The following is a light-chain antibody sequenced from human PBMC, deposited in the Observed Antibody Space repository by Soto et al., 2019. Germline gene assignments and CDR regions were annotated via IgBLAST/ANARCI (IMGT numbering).Light chain of an antibody. V-gene: IGKV1-9*01. CDR2: GTS. J-gene: IGKJ4*01. CDR3: QQVNSYPLT. Sequence: DIQLTQSPSFLSASVGDRVTITCRASQDISNYLAWYQQKPGKAPKFLIYGTSTLQSGVPSRLSGSGSGTEFTLTISSLQPEDFSTYYCQQVNSYPLTFGGGTKVDIK. CDR1: QDISNY.